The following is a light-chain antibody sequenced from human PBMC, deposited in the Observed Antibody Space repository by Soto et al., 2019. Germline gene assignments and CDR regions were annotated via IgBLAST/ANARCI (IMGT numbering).Light chain of an antibody. V-gene: IGKV2-24*01. Sequence: DIVMTQTPLSSTVALGQPASISCRSSQSLVHTDGNTYLSWLHQRPGQPPRLLVYKISNRVSGVPDRFSGSGAGTDFTLQISRVEAEDVGNYYCMQASQFPVTFGGGTKVEIK. J-gene: IGKJ4*01. CDR3: MQASQFPVT. CDR1: QSLVHTDGNTY. CDR2: KIS.